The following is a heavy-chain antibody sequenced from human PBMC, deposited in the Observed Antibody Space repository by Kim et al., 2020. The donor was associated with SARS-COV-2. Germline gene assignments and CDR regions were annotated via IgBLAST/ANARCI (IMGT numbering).Heavy chain of an antibody. CDR3: ARTTGTTDGWYLDL. D-gene: IGHD1-7*01. J-gene: IGHJ2*01. V-gene: IGHV3-20*01. Sequence: ADSGKGRFTIARDNAKNSLYLQMNSLRAEDTALYHCARTTGTTDGWYLDLWGRGTLVTVSS.